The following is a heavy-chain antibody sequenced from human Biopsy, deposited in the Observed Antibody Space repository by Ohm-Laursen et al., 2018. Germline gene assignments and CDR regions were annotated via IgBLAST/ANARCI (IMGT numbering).Heavy chain of an antibody. V-gene: IGHV1-8*01. CDR3: ARGRNPVWFGEDLDY. Sequence: SVKVSCNASGYTFTSYEINWVRQATGQGLEWMGWMNPNSGNTGYAQKFQGRVTMTRNTSISTAYMEVSSLRSEDTAVYYCARGRNPVWFGEDLDYWGQGTLVTVSS. J-gene: IGHJ4*02. CDR1: GYTFTSYE. CDR2: MNPNSGNT. D-gene: IGHD3-10*01.